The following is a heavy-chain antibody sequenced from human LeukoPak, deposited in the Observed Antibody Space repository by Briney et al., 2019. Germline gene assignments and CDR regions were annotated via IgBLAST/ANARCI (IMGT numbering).Heavy chain of an antibody. CDR3: ASQFGVVIY. J-gene: IGHJ4*02. Sequence: SETLSLTCAVYGGSFSGYYWSWIRQPPGKGLEWIGEINHSGSTYYNPSLKSRVTISVDTSKNQFSLKLSSVTAADTAVYYCASQFGVVIYWGQGTLVTVSS. D-gene: IGHD3-3*01. V-gene: IGHV4-34*01. CDR1: GGSFSGYY. CDR2: INHSGST.